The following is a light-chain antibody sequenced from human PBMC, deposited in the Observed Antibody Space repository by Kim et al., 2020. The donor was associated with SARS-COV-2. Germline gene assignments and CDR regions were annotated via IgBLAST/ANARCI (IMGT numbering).Light chain of an antibody. V-gene: IGKV3-20*01. CDR3: QQYSSSPAT. Sequence: SPAERPTLAGRASQSVSSNYLAWYQQKPGQAPRLLIYGASSRATGIPDRFSGSGSGTDFTLTITRLEPEDFAVYYCQQYSSSPATFGQGTKVDIK. J-gene: IGKJ1*01. CDR1: QSVSSNY. CDR2: GAS.